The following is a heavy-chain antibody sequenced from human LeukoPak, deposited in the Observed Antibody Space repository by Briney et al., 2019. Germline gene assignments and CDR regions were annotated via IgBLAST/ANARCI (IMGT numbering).Heavy chain of an antibody. J-gene: IGHJ4*02. CDR3: MTMIVVVITSFDY. CDR1: GFTFGDYA. D-gene: IGHD3-22*01. V-gene: IGHV3-49*03. Sequence: PGGSLRLSCTASGFTFGDYAMSWFRQAPGKGLEWVGFIRSKAYGGTTEYAASVKGRFTISRDDSKSIAYLQMNSLKTEDTAVYYCMTMIVVVITSFDYWGQGTLVTVSS. CDR2: IRSKAYGGTT.